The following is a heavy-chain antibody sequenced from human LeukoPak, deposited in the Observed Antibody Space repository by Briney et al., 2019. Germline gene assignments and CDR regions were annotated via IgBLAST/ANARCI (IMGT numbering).Heavy chain of an antibody. CDR3: AKDLWGMVRGVITYYFDY. Sequence: GGSLRLSCAASGFTFSSYAMSWVRQAPGKGLEWVAFIRYDGSNKYYADSVKGRFTISRDNSKNTLYLQMNSLRAEDTAVYYCAKDLWGMVRGVITYYFDYWGQGTLVTVSS. D-gene: IGHD3-10*01. J-gene: IGHJ4*02. CDR1: GFTFSSYA. V-gene: IGHV3-30*02. CDR2: IRYDGSNK.